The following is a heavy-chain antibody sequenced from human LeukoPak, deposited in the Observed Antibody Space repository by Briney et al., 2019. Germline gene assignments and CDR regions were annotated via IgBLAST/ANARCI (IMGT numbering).Heavy chain of an antibody. V-gene: IGHV3-21*01. CDR3: ARDQESSDFDY. CDR2: ISSSSSYI. CDR1: GFTFSSYS. J-gene: IGHJ4*02. Sequence: GGSLRLSCAVSGFTFSSYSMNWVRQAPGKGLEWVSSISSSSSYIYYADSVKGRFTISRDNAKNSLYLQMNSLRAEDTAVYYCARDQESSDFDYWGQGTLVTISS.